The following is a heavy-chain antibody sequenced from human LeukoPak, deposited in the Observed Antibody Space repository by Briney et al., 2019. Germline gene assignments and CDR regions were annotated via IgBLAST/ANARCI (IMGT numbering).Heavy chain of an antibody. V-gene: IGHV5-51*01. D-gene: IGHD3-10*01. Sequence: GESLKISCKGSGYMFTSFWIGWVRQMPGKGLEWMVIIYPGDSDTRYSPSFGDSDPKYSPSFQGQVTISADKSISTAYLQWSSLKASDTAMYYCARHVRGLVVRGVITFDAFDIWGQGTMVTVSS. CDR2: IYPGDSDT. CDR1: GYMFTSFW. CDR3: ARHVRGLVVRGVITFDAFDI. J-gene: IGHJ3*02.